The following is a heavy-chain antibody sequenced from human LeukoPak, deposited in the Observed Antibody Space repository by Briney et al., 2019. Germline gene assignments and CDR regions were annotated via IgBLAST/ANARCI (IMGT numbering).Heavy chain of an antibody. CDR3: SRERRGGDAFDI. CDR1: GFALSNNW. J-gene: IGHJ3*02. CDR2: IKQDGSDK. V-gene: IGHV3-7*01. D-gene: IGHD3-10*01. Sequence: GGSLRLSCAASGFALSNNWMSWVRQAPGKGLEWVANIKQDGSDKYYVNSVKGRFTISRDNAKNSLYLQMNSLRAEDTAVYYCSRERRGGDAFDIWGQGTMVTVSS.